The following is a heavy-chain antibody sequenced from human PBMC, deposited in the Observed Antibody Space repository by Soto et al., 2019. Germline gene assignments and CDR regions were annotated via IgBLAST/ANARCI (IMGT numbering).Heavy chain of an antibody. Sequence: SGPTLVNPTQTLTLTGTFSGFSLSTTAEGVGWIRQPPGKALEWPALIYWDDDERYSPSLKSRLTITKDTSKNQVVLTMTNVDPVDTATYYCAHGSCSSADCYPNPYLDYWGQGILVTVSS. CDR2: IYWDDDE. CDR1: GFSLSTTAEG. CDR3: AHGSCSSADCYPNPYLDY. V-gene: IGHV2-5*02. J-gene: IGHJ4*02. D-gene: IGHD2-2*01.